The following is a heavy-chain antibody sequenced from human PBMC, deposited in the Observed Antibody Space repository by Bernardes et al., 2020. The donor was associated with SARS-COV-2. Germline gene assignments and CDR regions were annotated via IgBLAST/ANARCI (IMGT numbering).Heavy chain of an antibody. Sequence: GGPLRLSCAASGFTFSSHGMHWVRKAPGKGLEWVAITSYDGGEKYYADSVKGRFTISRDNSKNILYLQMNSLRAEDTAVYYCAKDPSLGLLWFGEFDYWGQGTLVTVSS. V-gene: IGHV3-30*18. J-gene: IGHJ4*02. D-gene: IGHD3-10*01. CDR2: TSYDGGEK. CDR3: AKDPSLGLLWFGEFDY. CDR1: GFTFSSHG.